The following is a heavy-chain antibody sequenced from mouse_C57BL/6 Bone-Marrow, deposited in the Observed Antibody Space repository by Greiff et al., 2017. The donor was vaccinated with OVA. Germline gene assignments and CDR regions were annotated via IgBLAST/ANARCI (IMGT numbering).Heavy chain of an antibody. J-gene: IGHJ1*03. D-gene: IGHD1-1*01. Sequence: VKLQESGPGLVAPSQSLSITCTVSGFSLTSYAISWVRQPPGKGLEWLGVIWTGGGTNYNSALKSRLSISKDNSKSQVFLKMNSLQTDDTARYYCARKDPYYGSSYWYFDVWGTGTTVTVSS. CDR3: ARKDPYYGSSYWYFDV. CDR2: IWTGGGT. CDR1: GFSLTSYA. V-gene: IGHV2-9-1*01.